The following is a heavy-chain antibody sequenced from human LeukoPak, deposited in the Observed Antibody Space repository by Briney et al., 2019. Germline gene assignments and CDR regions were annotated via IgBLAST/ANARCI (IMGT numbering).Heavy chain of an antibody. V-gene: IGHV4-31*03. CDR3: ARADIVVVPAAIGGGAWFDP. CDR2: IYYSGST. D-gene: IGHD2-2*02. CDR1: GGSISSGGYY. J-gene: IGHJ5*02. Sequence: SETLSLTCTVSGGSISSGGYYWSWIRQHPGKGLEWIGYIYYSGSTYYNPSLKSRVTISVDTSKNQFSLKLSSVTAADTAVYYCARADIVVVPAAIGGGAWFDPWGQGTLVTVSS.